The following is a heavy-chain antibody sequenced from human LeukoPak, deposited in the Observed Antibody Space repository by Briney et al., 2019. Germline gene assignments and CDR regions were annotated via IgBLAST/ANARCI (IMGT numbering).Heavy chain of an antibody. Sequence: GGSLRLSCAASGFTFSSYAMSWVRHAPGKGLEWVSAISGSGGSTYYADSVKGRFTISRDNSKNTLYLQMNSLRAEDTAVYYCAKAHYDILTGSYYFDYWGQGTLVTVSS. J-gene: IGHJ4*02. CDR3: AKAHYDILTGSYYFDY. D-gene: IGHD3-9*01. CDR1: GFTFSSYA. CDR2: ISGSGGST. V-gene: IGHV3-23*01.